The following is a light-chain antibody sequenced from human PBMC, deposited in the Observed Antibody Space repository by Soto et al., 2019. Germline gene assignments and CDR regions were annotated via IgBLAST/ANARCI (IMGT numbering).Light chain of an antibody. CDR2: EVR. CDR3: SAYTARSTLV. J-gene: IGLJ3*02. V-gene: IGLV2-14*01. CDR1: TNDIGGYNY. Sequence: QSALTQPASVSGSPGQSITISCSGSTNDIGGYNYVSWYQHHPGKVPKLIIYEVRNRPSGISSRFSGSRSGNTASLTISGLQPEDEGDYYCSAYTARSTLVFGGGTKLTVL.